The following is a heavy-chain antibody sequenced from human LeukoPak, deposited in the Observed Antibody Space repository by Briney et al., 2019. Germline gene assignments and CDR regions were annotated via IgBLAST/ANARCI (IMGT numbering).Heavy chain of an antibody. CDR1: DFIFITYS. Sequence: ESSLILSGASADFIFITYSMSLSRHAPRKGLEWVSTINGGGDDTYYADSVKGRFTIARDNSKNTLYLQMNSLRVADTAVYYCARDSSMLRGALVIYYFDFWGEGTLVTVYS. CDR2: INGGGDDT. V-gene: IGHV3-23*01. CDR3: ARDSSMLRGALVIYYFDF. J-gene: IGHJ4*02. D-gene: IGHD3-10*01.